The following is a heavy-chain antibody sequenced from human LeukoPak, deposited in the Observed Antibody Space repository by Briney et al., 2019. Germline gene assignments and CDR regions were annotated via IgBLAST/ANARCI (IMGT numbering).Heavy chain of an antibody. V-gene: IGHV1-2*02. D-gene: IGHD6-19*01. Sequence: ASVKVSCKASGYTFTGYYMHWVRQAPGQGLEWMGWINPNSGGTNYAQKFQGRVTMTRDTSISTAYMELSRLGSDDTAVYYCARAEPKVAAFDYWGQGTLVTVSS. CDR3: ARAEPKVAAFDY. CDR1: GYTFTGYY. J-gene: IGHJ4*02. CDR2: INPNSGGT.